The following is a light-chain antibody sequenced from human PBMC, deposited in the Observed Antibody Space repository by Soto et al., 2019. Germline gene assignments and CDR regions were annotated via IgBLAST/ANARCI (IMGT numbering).Light chain of an antibody. V-gene: IGKV1-33*01. CDR1: QDISNY. J-gene: IGKJ4*01. Sequence: DIQMTQSPSSLSASVGDRVTITCQASQDISNYLNWYQQRPGKAPKLLIYDASSLETGVPSRFSGGGSGTDFTFTISSLQPEDIATYYCQQFDNFPLTFGGGTKVEIK. CDR3: QQFDNFPLT. CDR2: DAS.